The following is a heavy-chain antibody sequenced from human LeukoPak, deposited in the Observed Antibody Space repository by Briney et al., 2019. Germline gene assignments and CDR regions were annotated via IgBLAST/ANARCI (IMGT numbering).Heavy chain of an antibody. J-gene: IGHJ5*02. CDR3: ARGVAEVLWFGELLYPGNWFDP. D-gene: IGHD3-10*01. CDR2: IYYSGST. CDR1: GGSVSSGSYY. Sequence: SETLSLTCTVSGGSVSSGSYYWRWIRQPPGKGLEWIGYIYYSGSTNYNPSLKSRVTISVDTSKNQFSLKLSSVTAADTAVYYCARGVAEVLWFGELLYPGNWFDPWGQGTLVTVSS. V-gene: IGHV4-61*01.